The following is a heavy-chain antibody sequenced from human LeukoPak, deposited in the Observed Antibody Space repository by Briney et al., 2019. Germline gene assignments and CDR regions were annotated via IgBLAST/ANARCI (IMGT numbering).Heavy chain of an antibody. Sequence: PSETLSLTCTVSGGSISSYYLSWIRQPAGKGLEWIGRIYSRVTTYNPSLKSRVTMSVDTSNNQFSLRLSSVTTVDTAVYYCARVSEQVVSRYYHYYMDVWGKGTTVTVSS. V-gene: IGHV4-4*07. J-gene: IGHJ6*03. CDR2: IYSRVT. D-gene: IGHD1/OR15-1a*01. CDR1: GGSISSYY. CDR3: ARVSEQVVSRYYHYYMDV.